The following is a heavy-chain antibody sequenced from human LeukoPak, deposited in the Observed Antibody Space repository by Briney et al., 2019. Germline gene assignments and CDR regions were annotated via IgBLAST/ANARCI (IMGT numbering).Heavy chain of an antibody. J-gene: IGHJ4*02. V-gene: IGHV1-46*01. D-gene: IGHD6-6*01. CDR1: GRTFSSYH. Sequence: ASVKVSCKASGRTFSSYHMHWVRQAPGQGLEWMGLINPSGGSTSYAQKFQGRVTMTRDTSTSTVYMELSSLRSEDTAVYYCARGGGIAARPLVFWGQGTLVTVSS. CDR2: INPSGGST. CDR3: ARGGGIAARPLVF.